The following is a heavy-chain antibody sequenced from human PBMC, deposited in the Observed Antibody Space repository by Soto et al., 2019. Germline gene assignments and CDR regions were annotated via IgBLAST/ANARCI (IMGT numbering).Heavy chain of an antibody. J-gene: IGHJ5*02. CDR1: GGSFRAYY. D-gene: IGHD6-6*01. V-gene: IGHV4-34*01. CDR2: INHSVST. CDR3: ARGNIATRPWSADWFVP. Sequence: TCAVDGGSFRAYYWTWILQPPGKWLEWFAEINHSVSTNYNPSLSSRVTISVDTSKNQFSLKLTSLTAADTAVYYCARGNIATRPWSADWFVPWGKGTIVTVS.